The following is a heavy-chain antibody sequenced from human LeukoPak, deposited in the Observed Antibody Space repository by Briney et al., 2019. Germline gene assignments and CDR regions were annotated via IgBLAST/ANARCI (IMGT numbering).Heavy chain of an antibody. CDR2: IRYDGSNK. V-gene: IGHV3-30*02. Sequence: AGGSLRLSCAASGFTFSGFGMHWVRQAPGKGLEWVAFIRYDGSNKYYADSVKGRFTISRDNSKDTLYLQMNSLRAEDTAVYYCAKADGDYGRGSADYWGQGTLVTVSS. CDR3: AKADGDYGRGSADY. CDR1: GFTFSGFG. D-gene: IGHD4-17*01. J-gene: IGHJ4*02.